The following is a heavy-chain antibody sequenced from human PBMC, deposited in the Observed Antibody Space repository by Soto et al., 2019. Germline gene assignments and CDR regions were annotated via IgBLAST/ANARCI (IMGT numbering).Heavy chain of an antibody. CDR2: MNPNRGNT. CDR1: GYRFTSYD. Sequence: ASLKVSCKSSGYRFTSYDINWVRQAPGQGLEWMGWMNPNRGNTGYAQKFQDRVTMTRNTSISTAYMELSSLRSEDTAVYYCARGEHYYDSSGFDYWGQGTLVTVSS. CDR3: ARGEHYYDSSGFDY. J-gene: IGHJ4*02. D-gene: IGHD3-22*01. V-gene: IGHV1-8*02.